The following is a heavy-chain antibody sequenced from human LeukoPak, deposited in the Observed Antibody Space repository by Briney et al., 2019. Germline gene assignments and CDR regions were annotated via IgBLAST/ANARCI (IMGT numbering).Heavy chain of an antibody. Sequence: SETLSLTCTVSGYSISSGYYWSWIRQPPGKGLEWIGEINHSGSTNYNPSLKSRVTISVDTSKNQFSLKLSSVTAADTAVYYCARGYVTTVTTSAWFDPWGQGTLVTVSS. CDR1: GYSISSGYY. CDR2: INHSGST. V-gene: IGHV4-38-2*02. D-gene: IGHD4-17*01. CDR3: ARGYVTTVTTSAWFDP. J-gene: IGHJ5*02.